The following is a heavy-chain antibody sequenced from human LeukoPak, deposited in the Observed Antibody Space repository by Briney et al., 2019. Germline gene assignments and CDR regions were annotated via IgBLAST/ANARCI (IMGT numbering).Heavy chain of an antibody. CDR3: ARLRLRYTRNGDSTSYEVFDI. D-gene: IGHD2-21*01. CDR2: IYYSGST. Sequence: ASETLSLTCTVSGGSISSYYWSWIRQPPGKGLEWIGYIYYSGSTNYNPSLKSQVTISVDTSKNQFSLKLSSVTAADTAVYYCARLRLRYTRNGDSTSYEVFDIWGQGTVVTVSS. J-gene: IGHJ3*02. V-gene: IGHV4-59*08. CDR1: GGSISSYY.